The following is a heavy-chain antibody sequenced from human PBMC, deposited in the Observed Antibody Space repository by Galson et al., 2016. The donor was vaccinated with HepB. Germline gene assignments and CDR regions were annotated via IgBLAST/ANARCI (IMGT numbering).Heavy chain of an antibody. J-gene: IGHJ6*02. D-gene: IGHD3-16*01. CDR1: GYIFTAYW. V-gene: IGHV5-51*01. Sequence: QSGAEVKKPGESLKISCKASGYIFTAYWIGWVRQMPGKGLEWMGIIYPDDSDSRYSPSFQGQVTISVDKSISTAYLQWSSLKASDTATYYCARTMMTEYGLDVWGQGTTVTVSS. CDR3: ARTMMTEYGLDV. CDR2: IYPDDSDS.